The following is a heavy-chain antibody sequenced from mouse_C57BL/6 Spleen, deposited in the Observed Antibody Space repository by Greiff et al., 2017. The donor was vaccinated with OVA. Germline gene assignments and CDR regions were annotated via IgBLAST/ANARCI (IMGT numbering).Heavy chain of an antibody. V-gene: IGHV1-55*01. Sequence: VQLQQPGAELVKPGASVEMSCKASGYTFTSYWITWVKQRPGQGLEWIGDIYPGSGSTNYNEKFKSKATLTVDTSSSTAYMQLSSLTSEDSAVYYCARGYYGSSLYAMDYWGQGTSVTVSS. D-gene: IGHD1-1*01. CDR3: ARGYYGSSLYAMDY. J-gene: IGHJ4*01. CDR2: IYPGSGST. CDR1: GYTFTSYW.